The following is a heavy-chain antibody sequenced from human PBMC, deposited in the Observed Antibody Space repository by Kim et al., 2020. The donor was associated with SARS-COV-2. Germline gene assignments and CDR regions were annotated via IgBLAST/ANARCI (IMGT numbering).Heavy chain of an antibody. CDR1: GYTLTELS. D-gene: IGHD4-17*01. CDR2: FAPEDGET. CDR3: ATSTTVTTSGWFDP. Sequence: ASVKVSCKVSGYTLTELSMHWVRQAPGKGLEWMGGFAPEDGETIYAQKFQGRVTMTEDTSTDTAYMELSSLRSEDTAVYYCATSTTVTTSGWFDPWGQGTLVTVSS. J-gene: IGHJ5*02. V-gene: IGHV1-24*01.